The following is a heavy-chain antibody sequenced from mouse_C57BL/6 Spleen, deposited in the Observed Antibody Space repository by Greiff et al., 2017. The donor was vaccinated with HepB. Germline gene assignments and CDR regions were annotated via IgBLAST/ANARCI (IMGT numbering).Heavy chain of an antibody. D-gene: IGHD2-1*01. CDR2: IDPNSGGT. CDR3: ARGRLIGNYDAMDY. J-gene: IGHJ4*01. CDR1: GYTFTSYW. Sequence: QVQLQQPGAELVKPGASVKLSCKASGYTFTSYWMHWVKQRPGRGLEWIGRIDPNSGGTKYNEKFKSKATLTVDKPSSTAYMQLSSLTSEDSAVYYSARGRLIGNYDAMDYWGQGTSVTVSS. V-gene: IGHV1-72*01.